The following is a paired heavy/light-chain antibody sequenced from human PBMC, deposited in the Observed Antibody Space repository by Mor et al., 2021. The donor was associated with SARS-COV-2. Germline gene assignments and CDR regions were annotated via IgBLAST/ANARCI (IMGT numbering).Light chain of an antibody. CDR1: QSVSSSY. V-gene: IGKV3-20*01. J-gene: IGKJ5*01. CDR3: QQYGSSLLA. CDR2: GAS. Sequence: EIVLTQSPGTLSLSPGERATLSCRASQSVSSSYLAWYQQKPGQAPRLLIYGASSRATGIPDRFSGSGSGTDFTLTISRLEPEDFAVYYCQQYGSSLLAFGQGTRLEIK.
Heavy chain of an antibody. V-gene: IGHV3-30-3*01. CDR2: ISYDGSNK. J-gene: IGHJ6*02. CDR1: GFTFSSYA. CDR3: ARDRLAWRYFDWFSPLGDYYGMDV. Sequence: QVQLVESGGGVVQPGRSLRLSCAASGFTFSSYAMHWVRQAPGKGLEWVAVISYDGSNKYYADSVKGRFTISRDNSKNTLYLQMNSLRAEDTAVYYCARDRLAWRYFDWFSPLGDYYGMDVWGQGTTVTVSS. D-gene: IGHD3-9*01.